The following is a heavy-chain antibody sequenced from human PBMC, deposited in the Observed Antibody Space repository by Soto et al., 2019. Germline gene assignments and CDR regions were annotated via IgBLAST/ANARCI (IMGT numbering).Heavy chain of an antibody. CDR1: RFTVSSNY. CDR2: IYSGGST. J-gene: IGHJ4*02. V-gene: IGHV3-53*02. Sequence: EVQLVETGGTLIHPGGSLRLSCAASRFTVSSNYMSWVRQAPGKGLEWVSVIYSGGSTYYADSVKGRFTISRDNSKNTLYLQMSSLRAEDTAVYYCARGGSSSFFDYWGQGTLVTVSS. CDR3: ARGGSSSFFDY. D-gene: IGHD6-6*01.